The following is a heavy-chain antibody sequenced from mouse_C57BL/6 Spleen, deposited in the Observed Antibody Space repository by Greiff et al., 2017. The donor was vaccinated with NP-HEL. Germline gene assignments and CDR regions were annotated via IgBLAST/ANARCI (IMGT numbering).Heavy chain of an antibody. J-gene: IGHJ3*01. CDR1: GFSLTSYG. CDR3: ARGASYDGYDWFAY. D-gene: IGHD2-3*01. V-gene: IGHV2-2*01. Sequence: QVQLKESGPGLVQPSQSLSITCTVSGFSLTSYGVHWVRQSPGKGLEWLGVIWSGGSTDYNAAFISRLSISKDNSKSQVFFKMNSLQADDTAIYYCARGASYDGYDWFAYWGQGTLVTVSA. CDR2: IWSGGST.